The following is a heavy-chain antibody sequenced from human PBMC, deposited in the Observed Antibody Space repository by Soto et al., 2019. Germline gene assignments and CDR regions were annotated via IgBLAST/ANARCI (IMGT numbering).Heavy chain of an antibody. D-gene: IGHD3-3*01. Sequence: GGSLRLSSAASGVNFRGSGMHWVRQASGKGLEWVGRIRSKANSYATAYAASVKGRFTISRDDSKNTAYLQMNSLKTEDTAVYYCTRLFDFWSGSPDAFDIWGQGTMVTVSS. CDR3: TRLFDFWSGSPDAFDI. CDR2: IRSKANSYAT. J-gene: IGHJ3*02. V-gene: IGHV3-73*01. CDR1: GVNFRGSG.